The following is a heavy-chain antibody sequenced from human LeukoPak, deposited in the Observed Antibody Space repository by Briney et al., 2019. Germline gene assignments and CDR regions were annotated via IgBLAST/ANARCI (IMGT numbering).Heavy chain of an antibody. D-gene: IGHD6-6*01. CDR2: IYPGDSDT. Sequence: GESLKIFCKGSGYSFTSYWIGWVRQMPGKGLEWMGIIYPGDSDTRYSPSFQGQVTISADKSISTAYLQWSSLKASDTAMYYCARQGSSSSGMKSHWFDPWGQGTLVTVSS. J-gene: IGHJ5*02. V-gene: IGHV5-51*01. CDR3: ARQGSSSSGMKSHWFDP. CDR1: GYSFTSYW.